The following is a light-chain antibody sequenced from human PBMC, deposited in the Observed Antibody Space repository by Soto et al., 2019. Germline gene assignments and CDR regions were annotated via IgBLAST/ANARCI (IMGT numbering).Light chain of an antibody. Sequence: EIVLTQSPATLSLSPGERATLSCRASQSVSSYLAWYQQKPGQAPRLLIYDASNRATGIPARFSGSGSGTDFTLTISSLEPEDFAVYYWQQRSNWLWTFGQGTKLEIK. J-gene: IGKJ2*02. V-gene: IGKV3-11*01. CDR2: DAS. CDR1: QSVSSY. CDR3: QQRSNWLWT.